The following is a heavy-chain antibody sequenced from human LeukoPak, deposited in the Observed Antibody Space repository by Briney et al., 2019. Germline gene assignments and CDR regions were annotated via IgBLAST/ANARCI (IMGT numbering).Heavy chain of an antibody. CDR1: GGSISSSSYY. V-gene: IGHV4-39*01. Sequence: PSETLSLTCTVSGGSISSSSYYWGWIRQPPGKGLEWIGSIYYSGDTYYNPSLKSRRVTISVDTSKNQFSLRLSSVTAADTAVYYCARHQWHYYYYIGVSGKGSTVTVSS. J-gene: IGHJ6*03. CDR3: ARHQWHYYYYIGV. CDR2: IYYSGDT. D-gene: IGHD6-19*01.